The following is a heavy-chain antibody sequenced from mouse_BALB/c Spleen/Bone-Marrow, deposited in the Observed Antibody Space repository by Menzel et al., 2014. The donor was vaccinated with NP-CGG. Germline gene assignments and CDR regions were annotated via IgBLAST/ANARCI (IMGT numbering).Heavy chain of an antibody. V-gene: IGHV1-14*01. CDR2: FIPYSDGS. Sequence: EVKLMESGPELVKPGASVRMSCKASGYTFTSYVMHWVQPKPGLGLEWIGYFIPYSDGSRYNEKFKDKATLTSDTSSSTAYMELSSLTAEDSAVYYCERGESYLRDDGRGYSRDFWGEGTS. J-gene: IGHJ4*01. D-gene: IGHD2-14*01. CDR1: GYTFTSYV. CDR3: ERGESYLRDDGRGYSRDF.